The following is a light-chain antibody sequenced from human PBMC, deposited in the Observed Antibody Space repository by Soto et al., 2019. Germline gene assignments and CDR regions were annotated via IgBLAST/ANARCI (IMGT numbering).Light chain of an antibody. Sequence: EIVMTQSPATLSVSPGERATLSCRASQSVSSYLAWYQQKPGQTPRLLIYDASTRATGIPGRFSGSGFGTDFTLTISSLQSEDFAVYYCQQYNNWRTFGQGTKV. J-gene: IGKJ1*01. CDR2: DAS. CDR3: QQYNNWRT. CDR1: QSVSSY. V-gene: IGKV3-15*01.